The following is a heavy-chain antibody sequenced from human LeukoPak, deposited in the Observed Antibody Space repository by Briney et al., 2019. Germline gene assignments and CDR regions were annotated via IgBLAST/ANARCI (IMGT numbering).Heavy chain of an antibody. V-gene: IGHV3-48*01. J-gene: IGHJ4*02. Sequence: GALRLSCAASGFTFNNYGMIWVRQAPGKGLEWVSYISSSTSTITYADSVRGRFTISRDNADNSLFLQMNSLRVEDTAVYYCARETVGIDHWGQGTLVTVSS. CDR1: GFTFNNYG. CDR3: ARETVGIDH. D-gene: IGHD4-23*01. CDR2: ISSSTSTI.